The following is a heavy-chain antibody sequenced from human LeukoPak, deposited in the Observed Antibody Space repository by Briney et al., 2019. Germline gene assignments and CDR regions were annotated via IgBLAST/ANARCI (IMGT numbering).Heavy chain of an antibody. Sequence: GESLRLSCAAAGFSFRSYGMHWVRQAPGKGLEWVAFIWYDGSNQDYADSVKGRFTIYRDNAKTSLYLQMNSLRAEDTAVYYCAELGITMIGGVWGKGTTVTISS. CDR1: GFSFRSYG. D-gene: IGHD3-10*02. V-gene: IGHV3-33*03. CDR3: AELGITMIGGV. CDR2: IWYDGSNQ. J-gene: IGHJ6*03.